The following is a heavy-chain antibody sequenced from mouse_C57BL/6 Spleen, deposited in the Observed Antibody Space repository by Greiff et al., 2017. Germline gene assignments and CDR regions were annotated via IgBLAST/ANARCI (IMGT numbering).Heavy chain of an antibody. V-gene: IGHV1-64*01. Sequence: VQLQQSGAELVKPGASVKLSCKASGYSFTSYWMHWVKQRPGQGLEWIGMIHPNSGSTNYNEKFKGKATLTVDQSSSTAYMQLSSLTSEDSAVYYCARSSHYCYDMDYWGQGTTLTVSS. CDR2: IHPNSGST. J-gene: IGHJ4*01. CDR3: ARSSHYCYDMDY. CDR1: GYSFTSYW.